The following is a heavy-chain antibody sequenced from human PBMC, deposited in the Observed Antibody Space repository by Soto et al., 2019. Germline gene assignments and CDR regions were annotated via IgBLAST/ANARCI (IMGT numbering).Heavy chain of an antibody. J-gene: IGHJ2*01. CDR2: INAYNGNT. Sequence: ASVKLSCKACGYTFTSYGISWVRQAPRQRLEWMGWINAYNGNTNYSKKLQGRVTMTTDTSTSTAYMELRSLRSDDTAVYYCASSRVVAPKHWYFYIWGRGTLVTVSS. V-gene: IGHV1-18*01. CDR1: GYTFTSYG. CDR3: ASSRVVAPKHWYFYI. D-gene: IGHD2-15*01.